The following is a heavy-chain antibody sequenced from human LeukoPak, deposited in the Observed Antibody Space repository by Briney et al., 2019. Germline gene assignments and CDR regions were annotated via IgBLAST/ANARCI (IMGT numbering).Heavy chain of an antibody. CDR1: GYTLTELS. CDR3: ARQGSGSYWPLHYYYYYGMGV. J-gene: IGHJ6*02. Sequence: GASVKVSCKVSGYTLTELSMHWVRPAPGKGLEWMGGFDPEDGETIYAQKFQGRVTMTEDTSTDTAYMELSSLRSEDTAVYYCARQGSGSYWPLHYYYYYGMGVWGQGTTVTVSS. V-gene: IGHV1-24*01. D-gene: IGHD3-10*01. CDR2: FDPEDGET.